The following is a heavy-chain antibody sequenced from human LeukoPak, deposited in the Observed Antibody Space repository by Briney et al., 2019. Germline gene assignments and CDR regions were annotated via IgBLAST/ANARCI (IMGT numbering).Heavy chain of an antibody. J-gene: IGHJ4*02. CDR3: ASLLGCSGGSCSRPDFDY. CDR1: GFTFSSYG. CDR2: ISYDGSNK. D-gene: IGHD2-15*01. V-gene: IGHV3-30*03. Sequence: PGGSLRLSCAASGFTFSSYGMHWVRQAPGKGLEWVAVISYDGSNKYYADSVKGRFTISRDNSKNTLYLQMNSLRAEDTAVYYCASLLGCSGGSCSRPDFDYWGQGTLVTVSS.